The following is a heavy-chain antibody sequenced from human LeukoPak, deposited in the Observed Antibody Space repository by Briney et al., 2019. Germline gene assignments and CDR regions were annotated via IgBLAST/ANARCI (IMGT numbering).Heavy chain of an antibody. CDR1: GYTFTGYY. CDR2: INPNSGGT. D-gene: IGHD5-18*01. J-gene: IGHJ4*02. Sequence: GASVKVSCKASGYTFTGYYMHWVRQAPGQGLEWMGWINPNSGGTNYAQKFQGRVTMTRDTSTTTVYMELSSLGSDDPAMYYCARTPYTSGPLFYFDNWGQGTLVTVSS. V-gene: IGHV1-2*02. CDR3: ARTPYTSGPLFYFDN.